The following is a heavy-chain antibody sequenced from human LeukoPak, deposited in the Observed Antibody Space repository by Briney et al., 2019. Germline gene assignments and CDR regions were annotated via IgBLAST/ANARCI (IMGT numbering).Heavy chain of an antibody. CDR2: ISYDGSNK. V-gene: IGHV3-30*18. D-gene: IGHD3-10*01. J-gene: IGHJ4*02. Sequence: GGSLRLSCAASGFTFSSYSMNWVRQAPGKGLEWVAVISYDGSNKYYADSVKGRFTISRDNSKNTLYLQMNSLRAEDTAVYYCAKDPVRGVIKYYFDYWGQGTLVTVSS. CDR3: AKDPVRGVIKYYFDY. CDR1: GFTFSSYS.